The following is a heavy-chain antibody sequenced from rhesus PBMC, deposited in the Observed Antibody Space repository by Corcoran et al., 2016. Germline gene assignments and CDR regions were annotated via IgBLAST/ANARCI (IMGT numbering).Heavy chain of an antibody. J-gene: IGHJ2*01. D-gene: IGHD4-11*01. V-gene: IGHV4-80*01. CDR1: GASLSSSW. CDR3: ARDDNNNGDWHFDF. CDR2: VNGDGGST. Sequence: QVQLKESGPGLVRPSETLSPTGAVSGASLSSSWWSWLRQPPGQGLEWIGEVNGDGGSTYSNPSLGSRVSISKDASNNQFSLKLTSVTAADTAMYYCARDDNNNGDWHFDFWGPGTPIIISS.